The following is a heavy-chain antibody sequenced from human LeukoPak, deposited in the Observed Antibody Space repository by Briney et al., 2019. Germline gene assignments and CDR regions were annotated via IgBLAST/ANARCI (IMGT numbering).Heavy chain of an antibody. CDR2: ISYSGGT. V-gene: IGHV4-59*01. CDR3: ARDNVDQLPHY. D-gene: IGHD2-2*01. Sequence: SETLSLTCTVSGGSISSYYWSWIRQPPGKGLEWIGYISYSGGTNYNPSLKSRVTILVDTSKNQFSLKLSSVTAADTAVYYCARDNVDQLPHYWGQGTLVTVSS. CDR1: GGSISSYY. J-gene: IGHJ4*02.